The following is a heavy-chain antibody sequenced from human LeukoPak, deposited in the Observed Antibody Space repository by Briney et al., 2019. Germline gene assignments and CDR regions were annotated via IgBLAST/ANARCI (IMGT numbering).Heavy chain of an antibody. Sequence: GASVKVSCKASGYTFTSYYMHWVRQAPGQGLEWMGGIIPIFGTANYAQKFQGRVTITADESTSTAYMELSSLRSEDTAVYYCARELLWFGELLYPYNWFDPWGQGTLVTVSS. CDR2: IIPIFGTA. J-gene: IGHJ5*02. CDR3: ARELLWFGELLYPYNWFDP. CDR1: GYTFTSYY. D-gene: IGHD3-10*01. V-gene: IGHV1-69*13.